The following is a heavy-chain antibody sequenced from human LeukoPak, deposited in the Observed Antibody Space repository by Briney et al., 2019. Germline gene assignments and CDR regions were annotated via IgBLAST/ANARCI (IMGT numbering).Heavy chain of an antibody. V-gene: IGHV3-30*18. Sequence: SLRLSCAASGFTFSSYGMHWVRQAPGKGLEWVAVMWYGGSNKYYADSVKGRFTISRDNSKNTLYLQMNSLRAEDTAVYYCAKDFYIAAPPEGAFDIWGQGTMVTVSS. D-gene: IGHD6-25*01. CDR3: AKDFYIAAPPEGAFDI. CDR1: GFTFSSYG. CDR2: MWYGGSNK. J-gene: IGHJ3*02.